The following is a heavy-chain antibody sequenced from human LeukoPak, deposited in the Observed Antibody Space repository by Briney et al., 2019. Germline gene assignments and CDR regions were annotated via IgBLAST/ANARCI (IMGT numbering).Heavy chain of an antibody. CDR2: IYTSGST. Sequence: SETLSLTCTVSGGSISSSSYYWSWIRQPAGKGLEWIGRIYTSGSTNYNPSLKSRVTMSVDTSKNQFSLRLSSVTAADTAVYYCAREEQQLVSYYYYGMDVWGQGTTVTVSS. J-gene: IGHJ6*02. D-gene: IGHD6-13*01. CDR1: GGSISSSSYY. V-gene: IGHV4-61*02. CDR3: AREEQQLVSYYYYGMDV.